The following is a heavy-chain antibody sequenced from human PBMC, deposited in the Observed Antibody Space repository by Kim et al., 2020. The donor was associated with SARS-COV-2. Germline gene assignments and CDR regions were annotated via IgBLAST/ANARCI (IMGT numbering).Heavy chain of an antibody. CDR2: IIPIFGTA. CDR3: ARDPYCSSTSCYAPTYYYYGMDV. Sequence: SVKVSCKASGGTFSSYAISWVRQAPGQGLEWMGGIIPIFGTANYAQKFQGRVTITADESTSTAYMELSSLRSEDTAVYYCARDPYCSSTSCYAPTYYYYGMDVWGQGTTVTVSS. J-gene: IGHJ6*02. CDR1: GGTFSSYA. V-gene: IGHV1-69*13. D-gene: IGHD2-2*01.